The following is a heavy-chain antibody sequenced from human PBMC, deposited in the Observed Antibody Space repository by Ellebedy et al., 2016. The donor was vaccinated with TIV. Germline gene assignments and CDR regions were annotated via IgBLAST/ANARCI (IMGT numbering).Heavy chain of an antibody. CDR2: ISSSSSYT. CDR3: ARETPGYSGYELSGD. V-gene: IGHV3-11*05. CDR1: GFTFSDYY. Sequence: GESLKISXAASGFTFSDYYMSWIRQAPGKGLEWVSYISSSSSYTNYADSVKGRFTISGDNAKNSLYLQMNSLRAEDTAVYYCARETPGYSGYELSGDWGQGTLVTVSS. D-gene: IGHD5-12*01. J-gene: IGHJ4*02.